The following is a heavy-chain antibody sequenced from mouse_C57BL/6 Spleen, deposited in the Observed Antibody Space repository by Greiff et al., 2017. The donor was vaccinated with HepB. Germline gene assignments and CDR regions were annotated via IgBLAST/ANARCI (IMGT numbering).Heavy chain of an antibody. Sequence: QVQLQQSGAELVKPGASVKMSCKASGYTFTSYWITWVKQRPGQGLEWIGDIYPGSGSTNYNEKFKSKATLTVDTSSSTAYMQLSSLTSEDSAVYYCARWEGYYYGSSYDAMDYWGQGTSVTVSS. CDR1: GYTFTSYW. J-gene: IGHJ4*01. V-gene: IGHV1-55*01. CDR2: IYPGSGST. CDR3: ARWEGYYYGSSYDAMDY. D-gene: IGHD1-1*01.